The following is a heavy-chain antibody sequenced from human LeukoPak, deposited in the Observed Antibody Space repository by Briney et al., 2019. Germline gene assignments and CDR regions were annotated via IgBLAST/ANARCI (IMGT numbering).Heavy chain of an antibody. Sequence: SETLSLTCTVSGGSISSYYWGWIRQPPGKGLEWIGSIYYSGSTNYNPSLKSRVTISVDTSKNQFSLKLSSVTAADTAVYYCARDLSSSWYHDYYYMDVWGKGTTVTISS. V-gene: IGHV4-59*01. CDR1: GGSISSYY. J-gene: IGHJ6*03. D-gene: IGHD6-13*01. CDR2: IYYSGST. CDR3: ARDLSSSWYHDYYYMDV.